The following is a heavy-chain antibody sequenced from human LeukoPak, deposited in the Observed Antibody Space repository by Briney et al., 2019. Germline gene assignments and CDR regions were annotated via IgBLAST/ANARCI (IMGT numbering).Heavy chain of an antibody. V-gene: IGHV5-51*01. CDR2: IYPGDSDT. CDR1: GYSFTSYW. J-gene: IGHJ3*02. CDR3: ARQERYFDSPHLNAFDI. Sequence: GESLKISCKGSGYSFTSYWIGWVRQMPGKGLEWMGIIYPGDSDTGYSPSFQGQVTISADKSISTAYLQWSSLKASDTAMYYCARQERYFDSPHLNAFDIWGQGTMVTVSS. D-gene: IGHD3-9*01.